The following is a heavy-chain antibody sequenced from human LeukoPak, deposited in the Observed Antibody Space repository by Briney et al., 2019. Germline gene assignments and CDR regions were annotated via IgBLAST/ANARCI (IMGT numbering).Heavy chain of an antibody. V-gene: IGHV4-34*01. J-gene: IGHJ4*02. CDR1: GGSFSGYY. Sequence: PSETLSLTCAVYGGSFSGYYWSWIRQPPGKGLEWIGEINHSGSTNYNPSLKSRVTISVDTSKNQFSLKLSSVTAADTAGYYCARAGSGYYYSLSIFDYWGQGTLVTVSS. D-gene: IGHD3-22*01. CDR2: INHSGST. CDR3: ARAGSGYYYSLSIFDY.